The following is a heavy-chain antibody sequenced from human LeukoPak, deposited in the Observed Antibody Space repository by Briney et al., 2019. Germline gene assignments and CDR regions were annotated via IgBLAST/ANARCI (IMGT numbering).Heavy chain of an antibody. CDR2: INPASGDT. CDR1: GGTFSSYA. J-gene: IGHJ4*02. CDR3: ARSAQCDY. V-gene: IGHV1-2*02. Sequence: GASVKVSCKASGGTFSSYAISWVRQAPGQGLEWMGWINPASGDTNYAQRFLGRVTMTWDTSINTAYMELNRLKSNDTAVYYCARSAQCDYWGQGTLLTVSS.